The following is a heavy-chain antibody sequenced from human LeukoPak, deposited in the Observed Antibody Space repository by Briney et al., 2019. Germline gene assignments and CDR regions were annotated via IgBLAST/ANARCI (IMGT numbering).Heavy chain of an antibody. CDR3: VYRSTQNHINWYPNWFDP. D-gene: IGHD1-1*01. CDR2: IYWDDDK. V-gene: IGHV2-5*02. Sequence: SGPTLVNPTQTLTLTCTFSGFSLSTSGVGVGWIRQPPGKALEWLALIYWDDDKRYSPFLKSRLTITKDTSKDQVVLTMTNMDSVDTATYYCVYRSTQNHINWYPNWFDPWGQGTLVIVSS. CDR1: GFSLSTSGVG. J-gene: IGHJ5*02.